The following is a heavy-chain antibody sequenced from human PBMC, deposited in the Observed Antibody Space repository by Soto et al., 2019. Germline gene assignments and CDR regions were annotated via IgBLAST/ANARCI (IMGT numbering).Heavy chain of an antibody. D-gene: IGHD2-2*01. CDR3: ASRDIVVVPAATDAFDI. CDR2: IYYSGST. CDR1: GGSISSSSYY. Sequence: QLQLQESGPGLVKPSETLSLTCTVSGGSISSSSYYWGWIRQPPGKGLEWIGSIYYSGSTYYNPSLKSRVTISVDTSKNQFSLKLSSVTAADTAVYYCASRDIVVVPAATDAFDIWGQGTMVTVSS. V-gene: IGHV4-39*01. J-gene: IGHJ3*02.